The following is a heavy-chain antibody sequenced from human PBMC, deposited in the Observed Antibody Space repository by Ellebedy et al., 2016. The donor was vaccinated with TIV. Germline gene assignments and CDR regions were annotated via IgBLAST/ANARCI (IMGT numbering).Heavy chain of an antibody. V-gene: IGHV3-7*04. J-gene: IGHJ4*02. CDR1: GFTFSSYW. CDR3: VRGGLPAAGDY. CDR2: IKQDGSEK. Sequence: GGSLRLSCAASGFTFSSYWMSWVRQAPGKGLEWVANIKQDGSEKYYVDSVKGRFTISRDNAKNTQYLQMNSLRADDTAIYYCVRGGLPAAGDYWGQGTLVTVSS. D-gene: IGHD6-13*01.